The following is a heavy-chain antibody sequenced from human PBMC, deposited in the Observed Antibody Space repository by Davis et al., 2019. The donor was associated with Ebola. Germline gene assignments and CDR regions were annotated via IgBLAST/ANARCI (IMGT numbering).Heavy chain of an antibody. CDR1: GYSFISYG. V-gene: IGHV1-18*01. CDR2: ISAYNGNT. D-gene: IGHD2-21*01. J-gene: IGHJ3*02. Sequence: ASVKVSCKAFGYSFISYGFSWVRQAPGQGLEWMGWISAYNGNTNYAQKLQGRVTMTTDTSTSTAYMELRSLRSDDTAVYYCARRRDYDAFDIWGQGTMVTVSS. CDR3: ARRRDYDAFDI.